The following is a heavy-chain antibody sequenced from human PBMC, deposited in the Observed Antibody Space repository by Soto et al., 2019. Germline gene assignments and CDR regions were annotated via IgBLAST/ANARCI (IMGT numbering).Heavy chain of an antibody. CDR1: GGSISSGGYY. V-gene: IGHV4-31*03. J-gene: IGHJ3*02. D-gene: IGHD6-13*01. Sequence: QVQLQESGPGLVKPSQTLSLTCTVSGGSISSGGYYWSWIRQHPGKGLEWIGYIYYSGSTYYNPSRKSRVTISVDTSKNQFSLKLSSVTAADTAVYYCARRSDIAAAGLDAFDIWGQGTMVTVSS. CDR3: ARRSDIAAAGLDAFDI. CDR2: IYYSGST.